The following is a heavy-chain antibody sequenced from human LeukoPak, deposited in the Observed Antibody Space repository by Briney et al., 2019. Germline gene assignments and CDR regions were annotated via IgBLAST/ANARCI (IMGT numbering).Heavy chain of an antibody. J-gene: IGHJ4*02. CDR2: IIPIFGTA. V-gene: IGHV1-69*13. CDR3: ARDRGYYYDSSGYYDY. Sequence: SVKVSCKASGGTFSSYAISWVRQAPGQGLEWMGGIIPIFGTANYAQKFQGRVTITADESTSTAYMELSSLRSEDTAVYYCARDRGYYYDSSGYYDYWGQGTLVTVSS. CDR1: GGTFSSYA. D-gene: IGHD3-22*01.